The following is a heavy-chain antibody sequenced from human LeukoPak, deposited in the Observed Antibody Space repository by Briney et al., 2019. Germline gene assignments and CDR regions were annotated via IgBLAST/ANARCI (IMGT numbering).Heavy chain of an antibody. V-gene: IGHV1-2*02. CDR2: INPNSGGT. CDR1: GYTSTGYY. CDR3: ASASLQSGSGSYPLDH. D-gene: IGHD3-10*01. Sequence: ASVKVSCKASGYTSTGYYLHWVRQAPGQGLEWMGWINPNSGGTSDAQKFQGRVTMTRDTSISTAYMELSRLRSDDTAVYYCASASLQSGSGSYPLDHWGQGTLVTASS. J-gene: IGHJ4*02.